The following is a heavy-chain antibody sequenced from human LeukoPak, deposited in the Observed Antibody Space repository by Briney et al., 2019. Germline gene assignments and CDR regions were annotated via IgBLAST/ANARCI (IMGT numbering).Heavy chain of an antibody. V-gene: IGHV4-39*01. D-gene: IGHD4-11*01. CDR2: INYSGTT. CDR3: ARAEINDYSRY. J-gene: IGHJ4*02. Sequence: SQTLSLTCTVSGGSFSSRPYYWSWIRQPAGKGLEWIGSINYSGTTYDNPSLRSRVTISIDTSKNQVFLKMRSMTAADTAQYYCARAEINDYSRYWGQGILVIVSS. CDR1: GGSFSSRPYY.